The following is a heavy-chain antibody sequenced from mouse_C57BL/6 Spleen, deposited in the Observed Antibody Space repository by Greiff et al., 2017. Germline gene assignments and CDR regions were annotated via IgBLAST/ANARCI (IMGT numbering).Heavy chain of an antibody. CDR1: GYAFSSSW. J-gene: IGHJ4*01. CDR2: ISPGDGDT. Sequence: VQLQQSGPELVKPGASVKISCKASGYAFSSSWMNWVKQRPGKGLEWIGWISPGDGDTNYNGKFKGKATLTANKASSTAYMQLSSLTSENAAVYCYALLTRCYAMDYWGQGTSVTVSS. CDR3: ALLTRCYAMDY. D-gene: IGHD1-1*01. V-gene: IGHV1-82*01.